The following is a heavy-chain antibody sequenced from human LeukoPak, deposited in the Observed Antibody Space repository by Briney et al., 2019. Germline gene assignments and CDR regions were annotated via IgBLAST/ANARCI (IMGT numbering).Heavy chain of an antibody. CDR2: IYHSGST. V-gene: IGHV4-39*07. D-gene: IGHD1-26*01. J-gene: IGHJ4*02. Sequence: SQTLSLTRTVSGGSISSGGYYWSWIRQPPGKGLEWIGSIYHSGSTYYNPSLKSRVTISVDTSKNQFSLKLSSVTAADTAVYYCARDLGATFPIDYWGQGTLVTVSS. CDR3: ARDLGATFPIDY. CDR1: GGSISSGGYY.